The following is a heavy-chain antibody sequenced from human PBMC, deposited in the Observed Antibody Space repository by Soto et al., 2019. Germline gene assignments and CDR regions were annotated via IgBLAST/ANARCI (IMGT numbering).Heavy chain of an antibody. V-gene: IGHV3-30-3*01. J-gene: IGHJ4*02. CDR3: ARDKTYSSGLYYFDY. CDR1: GFTFSSYA. Sequence: QVQLVESGGGVVQPGRSLRLSCAASGFTFSSYAMHWVRQAPGKGLEWVAVISYDGSNKYYADSVKGRFTISRDNSKNTLYLQMNSLRAEDTAVYYCARDKTYSSGLYYFDYWGQGTLVTVSS. D-gene: IGHD6-19*01. CDR2: ISYDGSNK.